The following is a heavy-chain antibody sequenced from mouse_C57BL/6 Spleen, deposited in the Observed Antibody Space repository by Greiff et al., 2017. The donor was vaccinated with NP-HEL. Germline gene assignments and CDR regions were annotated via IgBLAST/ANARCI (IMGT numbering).Heavy chain of an antibody. CDR2: IDPSDSYT. D-gene: IGHD3-2*02. CDR3: ARWDSSGYFDY. V-gene: IGHV1-69*01. CDR1: GYTFTSYW. J-gene: IGHJ2*01. Sequence: QVQLKQPGAELVMPGASVKLSCKASGYTFTSYWMHWVKQRPGQGLEWIGEIDPSDSYTNYNQKFKGKSTLTVDKSSSTAYMQLSSLTSEDSAVYYCARWDSSGYFDYWGQGTTLTVSS.